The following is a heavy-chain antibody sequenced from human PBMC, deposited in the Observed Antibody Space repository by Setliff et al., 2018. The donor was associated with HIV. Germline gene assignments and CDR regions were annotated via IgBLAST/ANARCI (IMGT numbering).Heavy chain of an antibody. V-gene: IGHV4-34*01. CDR3: ARGATLLPGYSDRWEYFYMDV. CDR2: INHSGST. D-gene: IGHD5-12*01. J-gene: IGHJ6*03. CDR1: GGSFSEYY. Sequence: ETLSLTCAVYGGSFSEYYWSWIRQSPGKGLEWIGEINHSGSTHYNPPLKSRATISVDTSKNQFSLRLNPVTAADTAVYYCARGATLLPGYSDRWEYFYMDVWGKGTTVTVSS.